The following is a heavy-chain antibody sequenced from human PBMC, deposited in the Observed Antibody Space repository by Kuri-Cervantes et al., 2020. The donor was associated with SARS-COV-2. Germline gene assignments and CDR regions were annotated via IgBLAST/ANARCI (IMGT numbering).Heavy chain of an antibody. CDR3: AKVNGILGSAWYGRAHFDY. V-gene: IGHV3-23*01. D-gene: IGHD6-19*01. Sequence: GESLKISCAASGFTFSSYAMAWVRRAPGKVLEWVSDISVSGGDTHYADSVRGRFTISRDNSKNTLYLQVNSLRAEDTAVYFCAKVNGILGSAWYGRAHFDYWGQGALVTVSS. CDR2: ISVSGGDT. CDR1: GFTFSSYA. J-gene: IGHJ4*02.